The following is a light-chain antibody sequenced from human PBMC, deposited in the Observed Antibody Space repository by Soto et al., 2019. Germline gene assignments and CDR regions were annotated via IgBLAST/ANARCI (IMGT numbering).Light chain of an antibody. J-gene: IGKJ1*01. Sequence: EIQMTQSPSSVSASVGARVTITCRASHTISSWLAWYQQKPVKAPKLLIYKASTLKSGVPSRFSGSGSGTEFTLTISSLQPDDFATYYCQHYNSYSEAFGQGTKVDIK. CDR1: HTISSW. V-gene: IGKV1-5*03. CDR3: QHYNSYSEA. CDR2: KAS.